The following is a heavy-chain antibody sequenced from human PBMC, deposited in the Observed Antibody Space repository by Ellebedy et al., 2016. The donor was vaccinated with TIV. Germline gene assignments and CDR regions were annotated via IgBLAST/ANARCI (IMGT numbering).Heavy chain of an antibody. CDR1: GFTFSSYA. D-gene: IGHD6-19*01. Sequence: GESLKISCVASGFTFSSYAMSWVRQAPGKGLEWVSTVRGSGISTYYTDSVKGRFTISRDNSRNTLYLQMDSLRAEDAAVYYCAKDWVHLVHSSGWFDFWGQGTLVTVSS. J-gene: IGHJ4*02. CDR2: VRGSGIST. CDR3: AKDWVHLVHSSGWFDF. V-gene: IGHV3-23*01.